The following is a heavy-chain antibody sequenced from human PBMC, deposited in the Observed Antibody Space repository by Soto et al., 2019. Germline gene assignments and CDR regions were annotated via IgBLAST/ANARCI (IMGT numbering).Heavy chain of an antibody. CDR2: INPNSGGT. V-gene: IGHV1-2*02. CDR3: ARVAAAGTGGAYYYYYYGMDV. Sequence: ASVKVSCKTSGYTFNSYYMHWVRQAPGQGLEWMGWINPNSGGTNYAQKFQGRVTMTRDTSISTAYMELSRLRSDDTAVYYCARVAAAGTGGAYYYYYYGMDVWGQGTTVTVSS. D-gene: IGHD6-13*01. J-gene: IGHJ6*02. CDR1: GYTFNSYY.